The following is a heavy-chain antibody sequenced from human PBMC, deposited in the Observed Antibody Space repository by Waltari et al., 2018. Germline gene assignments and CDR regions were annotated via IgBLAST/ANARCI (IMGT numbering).Heavy chain of an antibody. CDR1: GYPLGDYA. V-gene: IGHV3-49*03. CDR2: VRSNIYGGVA. J-gene: IGHJ5*01. D-gene: IGHD1-26*01. Sequence: EVHMVESGGDLVQPGRSLRLSCRVPGYPLGDYAVSWFRKAPGKGLEWVGFVRSNIYGGVAEYAASVTGRFTIARDDSENIAYLQMDSLKSEDTAVYYCARESSGNIGWFDSWGQGTLVTVSS. CDR3: ARESSGNIGWFDS.